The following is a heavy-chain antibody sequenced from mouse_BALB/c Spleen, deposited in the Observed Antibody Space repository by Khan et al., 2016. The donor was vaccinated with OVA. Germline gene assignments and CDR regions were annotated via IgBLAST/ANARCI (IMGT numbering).Heavy chain of an antibody. J-gene: IGHJ4*01. CDR2: IYPGSGRT. D-gene: IGHD2-1*01. CDR1: GYTFTDYD. CDR3: AKIFYGNSYAMDY. Sequence: QVQLKQSGPELVKPGASVKMSCKASGYTFTDYDIRWVKQRTGQGLEWIGEIYPGSGRTYYNEKFKGKATLTADKSSNTAYMQLRSLTSEDSAVYFCAKIFYGNSYAMDYWGQGTAVTVSS. V-gene: IGHV1-77*01.